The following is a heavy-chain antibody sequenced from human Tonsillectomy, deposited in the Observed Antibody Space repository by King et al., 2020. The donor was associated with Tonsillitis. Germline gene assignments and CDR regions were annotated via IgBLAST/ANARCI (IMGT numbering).Heavy chain of an antibody. CDR3: ARVYYYDGNGYYYWYSFDY. J-gene: IGHJ4*02. CDR2: IYYSGST. Sequence: QLQESGPGLVKPSETLSLTCTVSGGSISSYYWSWIRQPPGKGLECIGYIYYSGSTNYKPSLKSRVTISIDTSKNQFSLKLSSVTAADTAVYYCARVYYYDGNGYYYWYSFDYWGQGTLVTVSS. D-gene: IGHD3-22*01. CDR1: GGSISSYY. V-gene: IGHV4-59*01.